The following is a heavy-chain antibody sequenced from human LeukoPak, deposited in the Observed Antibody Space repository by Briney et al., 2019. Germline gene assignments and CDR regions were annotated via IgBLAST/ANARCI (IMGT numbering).Heavy chain of an antibody. CDR2: INPNSGGT. D-gene: IGHD6-19*01. CDR1: GYTFTGYY. Sequence: ASVKVSCKASGYTFTGYYMHWVRQAPGQGLEWMGWINPNSGGTNYAQKFQGRVTMTRDTSISTAYVELSRLRSDDTAVYYCARAEYSSGWYFDYWGQGTLVTVSS. J-gene: IGHJ4*02. CDR3: ARAEYSSGWYFDY. V-gene: IGHV1-2*02.